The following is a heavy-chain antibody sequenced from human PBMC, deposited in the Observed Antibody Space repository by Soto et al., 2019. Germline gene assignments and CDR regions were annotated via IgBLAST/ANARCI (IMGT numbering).Heavy chain of an antibody. CDR1: GFTPRNSS. CDR2: INSDGTTI. Sequence: PGGSLRSSSAASGFTPRNSSLLWVRQAPGKAPVSVSRINSDGTTINSADSVKGRFTISRDNAKNTLYLQMDSLRAEDTAVYYCTRAGNYRFDYWGQGT. J-gene: IGHJ4*02. CDR3: TRAGNYRFDY. V-gene: IGHV3-74*01. D-gene: IGHD1-7*01.